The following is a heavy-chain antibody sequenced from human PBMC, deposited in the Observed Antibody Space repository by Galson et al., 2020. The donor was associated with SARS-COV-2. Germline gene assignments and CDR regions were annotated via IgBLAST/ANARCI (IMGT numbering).Heavy chain of an antibody. J-gene: IGHJ3*02. V-gene: IGHV4-59*12. CDR2: IYYSGST. D-gene: IGHD3-3*01. Sequence: ETSETLSLTCTVSGGSISSYYWSWIRQPPGKGLEWIGYIYYSGSTNYNPSLKSRVTISVDTSKNQFSLKLSSVTAADTAVYYCAREGPNYAIFGVVTNDAFDIWGQGTMVTVSS. CDR3: AREGPNYAIFGVVTNDAFDI. CDR1: GGSISSYY.